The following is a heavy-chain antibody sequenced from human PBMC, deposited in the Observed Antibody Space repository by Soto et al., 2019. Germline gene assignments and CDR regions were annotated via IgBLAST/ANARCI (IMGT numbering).Heavy chain of an antibody. V-gene: IGHV4-30-4*01. Sequence: SETLSLTCTVSGGSISSGDYYWSWIRQPPGKGLEWIGYIYYSGSTYYNPSLKSRVTISVDTSKNQFSLKLSSVTAADTAVYYCARVGRYGISTSGGYYYYGMAVWGQGTTVTVSS. D-gene: IGHD2-2*01. J-gene: IGHJ6*02. CDR1: GGSISSGDYY. CDR2: IYYSGST. CDR3: ARVGRYGISTSGGYYYYGMAV.